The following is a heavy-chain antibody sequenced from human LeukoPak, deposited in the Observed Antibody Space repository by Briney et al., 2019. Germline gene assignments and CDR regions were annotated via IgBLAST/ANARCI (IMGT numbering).Heavy chain of an antibody. Sequence: SETLSLTCTVSGGSISSHYWSWIRQPPGKGLEWIGYIYYSGSTNYNPSLKSRVTISVDTSKNQFSLKLSSVIAADTAVYYCARGNLGSSRGRREFYNWFDSWGQGTLVTVSS. CDR2: IYYSGST. J-gene: IGHJ5*01. D-gene: IGHD3-10*01. CDR3: ARGNLGSSRGRREFYNWFDS. CDR1: GGSISSHY. V-gene: IGHV4-59*11.